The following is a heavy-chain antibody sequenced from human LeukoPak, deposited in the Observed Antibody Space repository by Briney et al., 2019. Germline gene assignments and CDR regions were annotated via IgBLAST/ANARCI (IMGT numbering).Heavy chain of an antibody. CDR2: MSPNSGDT. D-gene: IGHD3-3*01. V-gene: IGHV1-8*01. CDR3: ARTFRVNPGTDFDY. J-gene: IGHJ4*02. Sequence: ASVKVSCTASGYTFTSYDINWVRQAPGQGLEWMGWMSPNSGDTGCAQKFQGRVTMTRDTSIGTAYMELSSLRSEDTAVYYCARTFRVNPGTDFDYWGRGTLVTVSS. CDR1: GYTFTSYD.